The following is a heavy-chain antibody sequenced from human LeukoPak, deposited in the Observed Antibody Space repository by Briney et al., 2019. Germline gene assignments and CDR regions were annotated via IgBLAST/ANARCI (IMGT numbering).Heavy chain of an antibody. D-gene: IGHD3-22*01. Sequence: GGSLRLSCAASGFTFSSYWMSWVRQAPGKGLEWVANIKQDGSEKYYVDSVKGRFTISRDNAKNSLYLQMNSLRAEDTAVYYCARDNYYDSSGYYYAFFDYWGQGTLVTVSS. CDR1: GFTFSSYW. J-gene: IGHJ4*02. CDR2: IKQDGSEK. CDR3: ARDNYYDSSGYYYAFFDY. V-gene: IGHV3-7*01.